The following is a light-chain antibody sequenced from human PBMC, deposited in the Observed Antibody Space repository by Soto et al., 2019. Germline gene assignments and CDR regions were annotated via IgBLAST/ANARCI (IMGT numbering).Light chain of an antibody. CDR2: EVS. CDR1: SSDVGGYNY. J-gene: IGLJ2*01. V-gene: IGLV2-8*01. CDR3: ASYTGSDNLV. Sequence: QSALTQPPSASGSPGQSVTISCTGTSSDVGGYNYVSWYQQHPGKAPKLMIYEVSKRPSGVPDRLSGSKSGNTASLTVSGLQVEDEADYYCASYTGSDNLVFGGGTKLTVL.